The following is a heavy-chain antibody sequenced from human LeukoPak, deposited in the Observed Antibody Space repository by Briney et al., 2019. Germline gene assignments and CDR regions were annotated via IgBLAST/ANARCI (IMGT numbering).Heavy chain of an antibody. CDR1: GGSIRSSNW. CDR3: ARGMTTVTH. J-gene: IGHJ4*02. D-gene: IGHD4-11*01. CDR2: IYHGGST. V-gene: IGHV4-4*02. Sequence: SETLSLTCAVSGGSIRSSNWWSWVRQPPGKGLEWIGEIYHGGSTNYNPSLKSRVTISVDTSRNQFSLKLSSVTAADTAVYYCARGMTTVTHWGQGTLVTVSS.